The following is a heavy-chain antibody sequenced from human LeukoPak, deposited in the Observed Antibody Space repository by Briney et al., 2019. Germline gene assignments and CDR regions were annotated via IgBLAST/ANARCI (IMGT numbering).Heavy chain of an antibody. CDR1: GLSFSRSG. Sequence: PGGSLRLSCAASGLSFSRSGMRWVRQAPGKGLEWVTFITDDGSNKYYTDSVKGRFTISRDNSKNMVYLQMSSLRGEDTAVYYCAKDKGKVYFDYWGQGTLVTVSS. V-gene: IGHV3-30*02. J-gene: IGHJ4*02. CDR3: AKDKGKVYFDY. CDR2: ITDDGSNK.